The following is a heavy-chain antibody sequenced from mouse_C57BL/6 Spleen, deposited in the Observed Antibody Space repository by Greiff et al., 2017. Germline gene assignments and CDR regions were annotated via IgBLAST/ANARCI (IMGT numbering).Heavy chain of an antibody. Sequence: ASGVDFSRYWMSWVRRAPGKGLEWIGEINPDSSTINYAPSLKDKFIITRDNAKNTLYLQMSKVRSEDTALYYCARHDGYTYWYFDVWGTGTTVTVAS. D-gene: IGHD2-3*01. J-gene: IGHJ1*03. CDR2: INPDSSTI. V-gene: IGHV4-1*01. CDR1: GVDFSRYW. CDR3: ARHDGYTYWYFDV.